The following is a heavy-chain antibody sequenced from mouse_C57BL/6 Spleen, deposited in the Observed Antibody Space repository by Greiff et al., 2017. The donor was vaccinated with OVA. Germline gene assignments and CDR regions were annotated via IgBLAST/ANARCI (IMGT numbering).Heavy chain of an antibody. CDR1: GYTFTSSG. CDR2: IYPRSGNT. D-gene: IGHD1-1*01. CDR3: ARAYYGSSQPAWFAY. V-gene: IGHV1-81*01. J-gene: IGHJ3*01. Sequence: VQLQQSGAELARPGASVTLSCKASGYTFTSSGISWVKQRTGQGLEWIVEIYPRSGNTYYNEKFKGKATLTADKSSSTAYMELRSLTSEDSAVYFCARAYYGSSQPAWFAYWGQGTLVTVSA.